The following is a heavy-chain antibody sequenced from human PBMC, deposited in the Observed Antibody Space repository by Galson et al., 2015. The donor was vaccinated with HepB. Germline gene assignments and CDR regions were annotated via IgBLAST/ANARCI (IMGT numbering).Heavy chain of an antibody. V-gene: IGHV5-51*01. J-gene: IGHJ5*02. CDR3: ARRGSSDWFVDH. CDR2: IYPGDSYS. Sequence: QSGAEVKKPGESLKISCQGSGYSFTNYWIGWVRQMPGKGLEWMGIIYPGDSYSRYSPSFQGQVTISADKSISTAYLQGSSLKASDTAIYYCARRGSSDWFVDHWGQGTLVTVSS. CDR1: GYSFTNYW. D-gene: IGHD6-19*01.